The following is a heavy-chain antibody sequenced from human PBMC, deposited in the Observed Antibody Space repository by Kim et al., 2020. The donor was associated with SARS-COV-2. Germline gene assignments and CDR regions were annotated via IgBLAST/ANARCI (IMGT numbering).Heavy chain of an antibody. D-gene: IGHD6-13*01. CDR2: TSGSGGST. J-gene: IGHJ2*01. CDR1: GFTFSSYA. V-gene: IGHV3-23*01. CDR3: AKVRSAGILVYWYFDL. Sequence: GGSLRLSCAASGFTFSSYAMSWVRQAPGKGLEWVSATSGSGGSTFYADSVKGRFTISRDNSKNTLYLQMNSLRAEDTAVYYCAKVRSAGILVYWYFDLWGRSTLVTVSS.